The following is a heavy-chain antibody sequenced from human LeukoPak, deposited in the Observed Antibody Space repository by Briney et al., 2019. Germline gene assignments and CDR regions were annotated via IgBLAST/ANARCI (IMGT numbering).Heavy chain of an antibody. J-gene: IGHJ5*02. CDR1: GFTVKRYY. Sequence: GGSLRLSCAASGFTVKRYYMYWIHQAPGRGPMWVSRISDDGRATLYADFAKGRFTISRDSAKNTVYLQMNSLRVEDTAPYYCIRDIAPIGAVWFDPWGQGTLVTVSS. V-gene: IGHV3-74*01. D-gene: IGHD6-13*01. CDR3: IRDIAPIGAVWFDP. CDR2: ISDDGRAT.